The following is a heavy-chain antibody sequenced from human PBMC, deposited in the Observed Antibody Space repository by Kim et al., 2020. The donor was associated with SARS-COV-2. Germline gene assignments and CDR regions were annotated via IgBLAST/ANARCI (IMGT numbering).Heavy chain of an antibody. CDR3: AIGGWSGGFDY. D-gene: IGHD3-10*01. J-gene: IGHJ4*02. V-gene: IGHV3-30*02. CDR2: K. Sequence: KYYADSVKGRFTISRDNSKNTLYLRMNSLRAEDTAVYYCAIGGWSGGFDYWGQGTLVTVSS.